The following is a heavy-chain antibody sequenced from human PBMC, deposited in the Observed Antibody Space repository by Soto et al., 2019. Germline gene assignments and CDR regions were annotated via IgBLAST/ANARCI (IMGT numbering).Heavy chain of an antibody. V-gene: IGHV4-31*03. Sequence: SETLSLTCTVSGGSISSGGYYWSWIRQHPGKGLEWIGYIYYSGSTYYNPSLKSRVTISVDTSKNQFSLKLSSVTAADTAVYYCARWGSSWYGLDYWGQGILVTVSS. CDR2: IYYSGST. D-gene: IGHD6-13*01. CDR3: ARWGSSWYGLDY. CDR1: GGSISSGGYY. J-gene: IGHJ4*02.